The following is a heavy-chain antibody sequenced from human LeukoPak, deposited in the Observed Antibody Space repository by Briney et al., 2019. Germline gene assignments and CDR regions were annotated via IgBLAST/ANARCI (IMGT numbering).Heavy chain of an antibody. J-gene: IGHJ4*02. CDR1: GGSISNYL. Sequence: PSETLSLTCTVSGGSISNYLWSWLRQPAGKGLEWLGRIYTTGITNFNPSLESRVTMSVDTSKNQFSLRLNSVTAADTAVYFCARNALCGYIYGFDYWGQGTLVTGSS. V-gene: IGHV4-4*07. CDR2: IYTTGIT. CDR3: ARNALCGYIYGFDY. D-gene: IGHD5-18*01.